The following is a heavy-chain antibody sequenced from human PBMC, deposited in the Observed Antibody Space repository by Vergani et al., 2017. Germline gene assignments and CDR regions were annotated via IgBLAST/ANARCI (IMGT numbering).Heavy chain of an antibody. D-gene: IGHD3-9*01. V-gene: IGHV1-2*04. J-gene: IGHJ6*02. CDR3: ARDLPRGGYFDWLLPPDYGMDV. CDR2: INPNSGGT. CDR1: GYTFTGYY. Sequence: QVQLVQSGAEVKKPGASVKVSCKASGYTFTGYYMHWVRQAPGQGLEWMGWINPNSGGTNYAQKFQGWVTMTRDPSISTASMELSRLRSDDTAVYYCARDLPRGGYFDWLLPPDYGMDVWGQGTTVTVSS.